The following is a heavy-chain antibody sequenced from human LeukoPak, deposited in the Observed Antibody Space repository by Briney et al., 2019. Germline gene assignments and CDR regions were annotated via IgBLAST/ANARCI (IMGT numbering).Heavy chain of an antibody. J-gene: IGHJ4*02. CDR3: ARGNRLGYSYGLDY. Sequence: PSETLSLTCTASNTSISTYYWSWVRQPPGKGLEWIAYIYYSGNTNYNSSLKSRVTISLDTSKNQFSLKLSSVTAADTAVYYCARGNRLGYSYGLDYWGQGTLVTVSS. D-gene: IGHD5-18*01. V-gene: IGHV4-59*01. CDR2: IYYSGNT. CDR1: NTSISTYY.